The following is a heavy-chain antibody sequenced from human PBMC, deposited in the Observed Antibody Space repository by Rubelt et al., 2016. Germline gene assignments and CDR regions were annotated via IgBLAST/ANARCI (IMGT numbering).Heavy chain of an antibody. Sequence: QVQLVESGGGVVQPGRSLRLSCVGSGFTFSTCAMHWVRQAPGRGLEWVAVISYDGNNKYYADSVKGRFTISRDNSTNTLLLQMNSLRAEDTAVYYCVRGNSGSYFSYPYDYWGQGTLGIVSS. J-gene: IGHJ4*02. V-gene: IGHV3-30*04. CDR3: VRGNSGSYFSYPYDY. D-gene: IGHD1-26*01. CDR1: GFTFSTCA. CDR2: ISYDGNNK.